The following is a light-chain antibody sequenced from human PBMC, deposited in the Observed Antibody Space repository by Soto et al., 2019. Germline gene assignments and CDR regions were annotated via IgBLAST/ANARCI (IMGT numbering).Light chain of an antibody. Sequence: DIQMTPSPSTLSASVGERVIMTSRASQGISSWLAWYQQKPGKAPKLLIYDASSLESGVPSRFSGSGSGTEFTLTISSLQPDDFATYYCQQYNSYSRTVGQGTKVDIK. V-gene: IGKV1-5*01. CDR3: QQYNSYSRT. CDR1: QGISSW. CDR2: DAS. J-gene: IGKJ1*01.